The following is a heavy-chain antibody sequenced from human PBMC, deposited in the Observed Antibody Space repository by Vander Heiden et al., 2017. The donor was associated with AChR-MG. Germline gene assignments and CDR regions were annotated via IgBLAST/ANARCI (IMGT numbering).Heavy chain of an antibody. V-gene: IGHV1-2*02. CDR3: ARGSGTSWFDS. CDR2: INTKNGDT. D-gene: IGHD2-2*01. CDR1: GYPFIHNY. J-gene: IGHJ5*01. Sequence: QVHLVQSGPEVKTPGASVKVPCKASGYPFIHNYIHWVRQAPGQGLEWMGWINTKNGDTNFAQKFQGGVTLTRDTSISTAYMELTTLRFDDTAVYFCARGSGTSWFDSWGQGTLVTVSS.